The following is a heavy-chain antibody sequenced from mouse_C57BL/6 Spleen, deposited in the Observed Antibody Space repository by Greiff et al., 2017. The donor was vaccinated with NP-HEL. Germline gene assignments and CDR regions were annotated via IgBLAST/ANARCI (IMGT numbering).Heavy chain of an antibody. CDR1: GYTFTSYW. D-gene: IGHD2-2*01. CDR2: IDPSDSYT. J-gene: IGHJ4*01. V-gene: IGHV1-59*01. Sequence: QVQLQQPGAELVRPGTSVKLSCKASGYTFTSYWMHWVTQRPGQGLEWIGVIDPSDSYTNYNQKFKGKATLTVDTSSSTAYMQLSSLTSEDSAVYYCARYGSYAMDYWGQGTSVTVSS. CDR3: ARYGSYAMDY.